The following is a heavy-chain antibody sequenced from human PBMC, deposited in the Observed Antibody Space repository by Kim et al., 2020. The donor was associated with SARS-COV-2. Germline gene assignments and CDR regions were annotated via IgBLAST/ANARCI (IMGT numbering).Heavy chain of an antibody. CDR1: GFTVSSNH. D-gene: IGHD3-22*01. CDR2: IHSGGST. V-gene: IGHV3-66*01. J-gene: IGHJ2*01. Sequence: GGSLRLSCAASGFTVSSNHMSWVRQAPGKGLEWVSVIHSGGSTYHADFVKGRFTISRDNSKNTLYLQMNSLRGEDTAVYYCARDLRDYDRRRFDLWGRGT. CDR3: ARDLRDYDRRRFDL.